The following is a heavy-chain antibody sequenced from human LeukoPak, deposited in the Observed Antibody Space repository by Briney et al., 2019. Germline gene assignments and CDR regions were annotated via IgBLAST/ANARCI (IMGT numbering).Heavy chain of an antibody. V-gene: IGHV3-53*01. CDR2: IYSGGST. D-gene: IGHD6-19*01. CDR1: GFTVSSNY. J-gene: IGHJ4*02. CDR3: ARRSSGWSNKHSDY. Sequence: GSLRLSCAASGFTVSSNYVSWVRQAPGKGLEWVSVIYSGGSTYYADSVKGRFTISRDNSKNTLYLQMNSLRAEDTAVYYCARRSSGWSNKHSDYWGQGTLVTVSS.